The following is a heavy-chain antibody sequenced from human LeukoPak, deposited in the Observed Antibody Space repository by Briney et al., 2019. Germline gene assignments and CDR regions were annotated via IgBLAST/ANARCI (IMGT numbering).Heavy chain of an antibody. V-gene: IGHV4-59*08. CDR3: ASAPGARDAFDI. J-gene: IGHJ3*02. D-gene: IGHD3-10*01. CDR2: IYYSGST. CDR1: GGSISSNY. Sequence: PSETLSLTCTVSGGSISSNYWSWIRQPPGKGLEWIGYIYYSGSTNYNPSLKSRVTISVDTSKNQFSLKLSSVTAADTAVYYCASAPGARDAFDIWGQGTMVTVSS.